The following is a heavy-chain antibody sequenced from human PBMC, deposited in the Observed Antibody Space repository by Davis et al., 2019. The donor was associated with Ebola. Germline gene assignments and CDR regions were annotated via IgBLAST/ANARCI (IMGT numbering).Heavy chain of an antibody. D-gene: IGHD3-22*01. CDR1: GGSFSGYY. CDR3: ARARPDSHYYYYGMDV. V-gene: IGHV4-34*01. J-gene: IGHJ6*02. CDR2: INHSGST. Sequence: MPSETLSLTCAVYGGSFSGYYWSWIRQPPGKGLEWIGEINHSGSTNYNPSLKSRVTISVDTSKNRFSLKLSSVTAADTAVYYCARARPDSHYYYYGMDVWGQGTTVTVSS.